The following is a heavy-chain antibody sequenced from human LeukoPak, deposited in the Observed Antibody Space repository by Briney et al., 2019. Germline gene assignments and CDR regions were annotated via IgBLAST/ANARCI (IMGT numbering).Heavy chain of an antibody. J-gene: IGHJ4*02. V-gene: IGHV3-23*01. CDR3: AKVDCSGGSCYYPDY. CDR2: ISGSGGST. D-gene: IGHD2-15*01. Sequence: GRSLRLSCAAPGFTFSSYAMSWVRQPPGKGLEWVSAISGSGGSTYYAASVKGRFTISRDNSKNTLYLQMNSLRAEDTAVYYCAKVDCSGGSCYYPDYWGQGTLVTASS. CDR1: GFTFSSYA.